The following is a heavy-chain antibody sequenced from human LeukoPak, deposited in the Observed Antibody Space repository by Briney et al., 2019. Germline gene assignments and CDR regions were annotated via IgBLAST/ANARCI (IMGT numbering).Heavy chain of an antibody. CDR3: ASRECGGDCYFGAFDI. D-gene: IGHD2-21*02. CDR2: MNPNSGNT. CDR1: GYTFTSYG. V-gene: IGHV1-8*02. J-gene: IGHJ3*02. Sequence: ASVKVSCKASGYTFTSYGISWVRQATGQGLEWMGWMNPNSGNTGYAQKFQGRVTMTRDTSISTAYMELSRLRSDDTAVYYCASRECGGDCYFGAFDIWGQGTMVTVSS.